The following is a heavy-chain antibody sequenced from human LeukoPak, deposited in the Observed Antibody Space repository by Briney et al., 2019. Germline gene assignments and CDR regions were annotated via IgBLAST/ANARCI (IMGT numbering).Heavy chain of an antibody. CDR2: ISSSGSTI. J-gene: IGHJ1*01. CDR3: ARAFGELFPEYFQH. D-gene: IGHD3-10*01. V-gene: IGHV3-11*01. CDR1: GPTFSDYY. Sequence: GGSLRLSCAASGPTFSDYYMSWIRQAPGKGLEWVSYISSSGSTIYYADSVKGRFTISRDNAKNSLYLQMSSLRAEDTAVYYCARAFGELFPEYFQHWGQGTLVTVSS.